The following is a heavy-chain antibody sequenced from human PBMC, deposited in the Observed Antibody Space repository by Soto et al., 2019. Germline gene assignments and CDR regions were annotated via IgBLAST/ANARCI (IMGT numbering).Heavy chain of an antibody. CDR3: ARLLNSYFGMEV. CDR1: DTTHW. CDR2: IYPGDSDT. J-gene: IGHJ6*02. V-gene: IGHV5-51*01. Sequence: PGESLKISCKTSDTTHWIGWVRQKPAKGLEWVGIIYPGDSDTKYSPSFQGLVTISVDKSISTAYLHWRRLKASDTATYYCARLLNSYFGMEVWGRGTLVNLSS.